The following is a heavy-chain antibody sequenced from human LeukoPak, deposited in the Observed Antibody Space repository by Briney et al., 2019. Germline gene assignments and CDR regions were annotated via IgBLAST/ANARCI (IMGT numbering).Heavy chain of an antibody. V-gene: IGHV3-23*01. CDR1: GFTFSSYA. CDR3: AKAPRIVVVPAAYFDY. D-gene: IGHD2-2*01. CDR2: ISGSGGST. Sequence: GGSLRLSCAASGFTFSSYAMSWVRQAPGKGLEWVSAISGSGGSTYYADSVKGRFTISRDNSKNTLYLQMNSLRAEDTAVYYCAKAPRIVVVPAAYFDYWGQGTLVTVSS. J-gene: IGHJ4*02.